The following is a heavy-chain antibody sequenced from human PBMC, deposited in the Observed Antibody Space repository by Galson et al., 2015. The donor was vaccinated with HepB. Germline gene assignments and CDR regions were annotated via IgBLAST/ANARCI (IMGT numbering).Heavy chain of an antibody. CDR2: IWYDGSNK. CDR3: ASIGEYQLHLGSFDL. Sequence: SLRLSCAASGFTFSSYGMHWVRQAPGKGLEWVAVIWYDGSNKYYADSVKGRFTISRDNSKNTLYLQMNSLRAEDTAVYYCASIGEYQLHLGSFDLWGRGTLVTVSS. D-gene: IGHD2-2*01. CDR1: GFTFSSYG. V-gene: IGHV3-33*01. J-gene: IGHJ2*01.